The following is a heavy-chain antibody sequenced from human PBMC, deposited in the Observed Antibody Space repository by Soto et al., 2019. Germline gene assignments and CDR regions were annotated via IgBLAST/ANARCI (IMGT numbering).Heavy chain of an antibody. CDR3: ARDRGNWNKRDYYYGMDV. V-gene: IGHV3-48*02. CDR2: ISSSSSTI. Sequence: EVQLVESGGGLVQPGGSLRLSCAASGFTFSSYSMNWVRQAPGKGLEWVSYISSSSSTIYYADSVKGRFTISRDNAKNSLYLQMNSLRDEDTAVYYCARDRGNWNKRDYYYGMDVRGQGTTVTVSS. J-gene: IGHJ6*02. D-gene: IGHD1-20*01. CDR1: GFTFSSYS.